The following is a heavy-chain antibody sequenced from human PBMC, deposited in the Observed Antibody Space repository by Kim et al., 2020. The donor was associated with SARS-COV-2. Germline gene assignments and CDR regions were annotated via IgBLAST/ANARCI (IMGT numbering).Heavy chain of an antibody. CDR2: IIPIFGTA. Sequence: SVKVSCKASGGTFSSYAISWVRQAPGQGLEWMGGIIPIFGTANYAQKFQGRVTITADESTSTAYMELSSLRSEDTAVYYCARETTVTTPRGDAFDIWGQGTMVTVSS. V-gene: IGHV1-69*13. CDR3: ARETTVTTPRGDAFDI. D-gene: IGHD4-17*01. J-gene: IGHJ3*02. CDR1: GGTFSSYA.